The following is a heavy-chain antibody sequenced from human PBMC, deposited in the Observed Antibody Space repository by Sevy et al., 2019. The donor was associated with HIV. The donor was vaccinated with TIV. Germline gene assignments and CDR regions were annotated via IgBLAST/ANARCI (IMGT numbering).Heavy chain of an antibody. J-gene: IGHJ3*02. V-gene: IGHV3-30-3*01. Sequence: GGSLRLSCAASGFTFSSYAMHWVRQAPGKGLEWVAVISYDGSNKYYADSVKGRFTISRDNSKNTLYLQMNSLRAEDTAVYYCARDAAAADKYALDIWGQGTMVTVSS. D-gene: IGHD6-13*01. CDR2: ISYDGSNK. CDR1: GFTFSSYA. CDR3: ARDAAAADKYALDI.